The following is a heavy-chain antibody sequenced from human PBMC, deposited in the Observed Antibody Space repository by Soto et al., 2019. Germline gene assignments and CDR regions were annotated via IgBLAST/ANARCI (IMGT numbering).Heavy chain of an antibody. D-gene: IGHD5-12*01. Sequence: QIQLVQSGDEVKKPGASVKVSCKTSGYTFSDYGVNWVRLAPGQGLEWMGWISGYDGYTNYVQKFQGRVTMTTDTSTSTAYMELRSLRSDDTAVYYCARDRLRLPLDYWGQGTLVTVSS. V-gene: IGHV1-18*04. J-gene: IGHJ4*02. CDR2: ISGYDGYT. CDR1: GYTFSDYG. CDR3: ARDRLRLPLDY.